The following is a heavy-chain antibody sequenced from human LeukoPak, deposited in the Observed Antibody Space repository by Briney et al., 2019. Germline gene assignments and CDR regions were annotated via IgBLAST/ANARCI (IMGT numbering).Heavy chain of an antibody. CDR2: ISGRGVST. J-gene: IGHJ4*02. CDR1: GFIFSNYV. V-gene: IGHV3-23*01. D-gene: IGHD1-26*01. CDR3: ATDPATVGITTRDF. Sequence: GGSLRLSCAGSGFIFSNYVMNWVRQAPGKGLEWVSSISGRGVSTNYADFVKGRFTISRDNSKSTLYLQMNSLRAEDTAVYYCATDPATVGITTRDFWGQGTLVTVSS.